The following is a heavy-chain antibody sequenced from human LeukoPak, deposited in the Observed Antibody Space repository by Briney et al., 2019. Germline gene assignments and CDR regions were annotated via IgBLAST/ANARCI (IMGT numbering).Heavy chain of an antibody. CDR1: GFTFDDYA. D-gene: IGHD1-14*01. Sequence: GGSLRLSCAASGFTFDDYAMHWVRQAPGKGLEWVSSINWSSGRIGYADSVKGRFTISRDNTKNSLYLQMHSLRAEDTAVYYCARAMVWDHGDYWGQGTLVTVSS. V-gene: IGHV3-9*01. CDR3: ARAMVWDHGDY. J-gene: IGHJ4*02. CDR2: INWSSGRI.